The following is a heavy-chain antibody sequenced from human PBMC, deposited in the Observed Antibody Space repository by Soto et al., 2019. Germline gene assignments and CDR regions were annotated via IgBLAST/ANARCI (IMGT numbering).Heavy chain of an antibody. Sequence: EVQLVESGGGLVQPGGSLRLSCAASGFTFSSYWMIWVRQAPGKGLEWVANTKEDGSDMYYVDSVKGRFTISRDNAKNSLYLQMNSLRAEDTAVYYCATEVWVYYDFWSGYSDYWGQGTLVTVSS. CDR1: GFTFSSYW. CDR2: TKEDGSDM. J-gene: IGHJ4*02. V-gene: IGHV3-7*01. CDR3: ATEVWVYYDFWSGYSDY. D-gene: IGHD3-3*01.